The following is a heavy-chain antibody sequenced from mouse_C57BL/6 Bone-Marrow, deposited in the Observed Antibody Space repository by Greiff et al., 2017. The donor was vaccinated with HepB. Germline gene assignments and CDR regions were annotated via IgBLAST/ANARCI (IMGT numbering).Heavy chain of an antibody. CDR3: ARGGGYGSSYDAMDY. J-gene: IGHJ4*01. Sequence: VKVVESGAELMKPGASVKLSCKATGYTFTGYWLEWVKQRPGHGLEWIGEILPGSGSTNYNEKFKGKATFTADTSSNTAYMQLSSLTTEDSAIYDCARGGGYGSSYDAMDYWGQGTSVTVSS. CDR1: GYTFTGYW. V-gene: IGHV1-9*01. D-gene: IGHD1-1*01. CDR2: ILPGSGST.